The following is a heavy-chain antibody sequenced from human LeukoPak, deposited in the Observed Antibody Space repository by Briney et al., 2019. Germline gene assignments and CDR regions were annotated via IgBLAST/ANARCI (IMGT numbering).Heavy chain of an antibody. V-gene: IGHV3-30-3*01. J-gene: IGHJ6*02. Sequence: GRSLRLSCAASGFTFSSYAVHWVRQAPGKGLEWVAVISYDGSNKYYADSVKGRFTISRDNSKNTLYLQMNSLRAEDTAVYYCARDLGDIVVVPAAINLIYYGMDVWGQGTTVTVSS. CDR3: ARDLGDIVVVPAAINLIYYGMDV. CDR1: GFTFSSYA. CDR2: ISYDGSNK. D-gene: IGHD2-2*01.